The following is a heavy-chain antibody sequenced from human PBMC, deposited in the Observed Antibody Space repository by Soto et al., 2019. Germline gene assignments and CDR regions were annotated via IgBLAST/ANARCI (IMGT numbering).Heavy chain of an antibody. CDR1: GFTFSSYS. Sequence: EVQLVESGGGLVQPGGSLRLSCAASGFTFSSYSMNWVRQAPGKGLEWVSYMSSRSGTRYYADSVKGRFTISRDNAKNSLYLQMNSLRDEDTAVYYCARDLSGWLAVDYLGQGTLVTVSS. J-gene: IGHJ4*02. CDR3: ARDLSGWLAVDY. V-gene: IGHV3-48*02. CDR2: MSSRSGTR. D-gene: IGHD6-19*01.